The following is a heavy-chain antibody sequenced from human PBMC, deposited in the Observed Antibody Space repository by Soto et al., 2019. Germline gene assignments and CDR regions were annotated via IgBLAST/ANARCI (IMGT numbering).Heavy chain of an antibody. Sequence: ASVKVSCKASGYTFTSYGISWVRQAPGQGLEWMGWIRAYNGYTNYAQRFQGRVTLTTDTSTSTAYMELRSLISDDTAVYYCARASDGYRSGWYVGYFDYWGQGTLVTVS. D-gene: IGHD6-19*01. CDR2: IRAYNGYT. V-gene: IGHV1-18*04. CDR1: GYTFTSYG. J-gene: IGHJ4*02. CDR3: ARASDGYRSGWYVGYFDY.